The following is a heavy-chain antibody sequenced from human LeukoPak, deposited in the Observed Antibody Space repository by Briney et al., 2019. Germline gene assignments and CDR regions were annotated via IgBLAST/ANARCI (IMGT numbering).Heavy chain of an antibody. CDR1: GFTFSSYW. D-gene: IGHD3-22*01. CDR2: IKQDGSEK. V-gene: IGHV3-7*01. Sequence: QPGGSLRLSCAASGFTFSSYWMSWVRQAPGKGLEWVANIKQDGSEKYYVDSVKGRFTISRDNAKNSLYLQMNSLRPEDTAVYYCARDLLRYYFDSSGYGPLYYYYVDVWGKGTTVTVSS. CDR3: ARDLLRYYFDSSGYGPLYYYYVDV. J-gene: IGHJ6*03.